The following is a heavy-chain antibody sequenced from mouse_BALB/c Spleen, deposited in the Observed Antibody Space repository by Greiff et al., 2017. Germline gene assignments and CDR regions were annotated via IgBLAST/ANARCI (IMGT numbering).Heavy chain of an antibody. V-gene: IGHV5-9-3*01. D-gene: IGHD1-1*02. CDR1: GFTFSSYA. Sequence: DVHLVESGGGLVKPGGSLKLSCAASGFTFSSYAMSWVRQTPEKRLEWVATISSGGSYTYYPDSVKGRFTISRDNAKNTLYLQMSSLRSEDTAMYYCARQGGGTGYFDVWGAGTTVTVSS. J-gene: IGHJ1*01. CDR3: ARQGGGTGYFDV. CDR2: ISSGGSYT.